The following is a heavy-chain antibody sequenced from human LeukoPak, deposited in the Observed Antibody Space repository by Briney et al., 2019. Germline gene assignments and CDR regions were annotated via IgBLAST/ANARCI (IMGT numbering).Heavy chain of an antibody. J-gene: IGHJ5*02. CDR3: ARLPYEQGGWFDP. V-gene: IGHV5-51*01. CDR1: GYRFTSYW. Sequence: GESLKISCKCSGYRFTSYWIGWVRQMPGKGLEWMGIIYPGDSVTRYSPSFQGQVTISADKYISTAYLQWSSLKASDTAMYYCARLPYEQGGWFDPWGQGTLVTVSS. D-gene: IGHD5-12*01. CDR2: IYPGDSVT.